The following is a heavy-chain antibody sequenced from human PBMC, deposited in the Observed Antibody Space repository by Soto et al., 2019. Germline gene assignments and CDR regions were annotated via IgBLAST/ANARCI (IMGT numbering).Heavy chain of an antibody. V-gene: IGHV3-23*01. CDR2: ISGSGGST. CDR1: GFPFSTYA. D-gene: IGHD1-26*01. CDR3: AKSSGSYGNYYYGMDV. Sequence: EVQLLESGGGLVQPGGSLRLSCAASGFPFSTYAMSWGRQAPGKGPEWVSGISGSGGSTYYADSVKGRFTISRDNSKNTLYLQMNSLRDEDTAVYYCAKSSGSYGNYYYGMDVWGQGTTVTVSS. J-gene: IGHJ6*02.